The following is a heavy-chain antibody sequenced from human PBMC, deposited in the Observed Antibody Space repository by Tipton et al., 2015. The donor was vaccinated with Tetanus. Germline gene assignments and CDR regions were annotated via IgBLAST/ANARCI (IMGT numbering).Heavy chain of an antibody. CDR1: GGSMSGSGHY. V-gene: IGHV4-39*02. CDR2: ISYSGRT. D-gene: IGHD6-6*01. J-gene: IGHJ5*02. CDR3: ARDQGGGRVVRLNWFDP. Sequence: LRLSCIVSGGSMSGSGHYGAWVRQSPGKGLEWIGSISYSGRTYYSPSLKSRVTMSVDTSKKDFSVRLGSVTAADTAVYYCARDQGGGRVVRLNWFDPWGQGTLVTVSS.